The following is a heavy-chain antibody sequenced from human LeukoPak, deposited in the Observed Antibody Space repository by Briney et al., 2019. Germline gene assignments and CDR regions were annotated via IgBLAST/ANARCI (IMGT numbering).Heavy chain of an antibody. CDR2: ISYDGTNK. Sequence: PGRSLRLSCAVSGFTFSSYGMHWVRQAPGKGLEWMAVISYDGTNKYYADSVKGRFTISRDNSKNTLYLQMNSLRAEDTAVYYCAKELNYDFWSGLGNWGQGTLVTVSS. CDR1: GFTFSSYG. V-gene: IGHV3-30*18. D-gene: IGHD3-3*01. CDR3: AKELNYDFWSGLGN. J-gene: IGHJ4*02.